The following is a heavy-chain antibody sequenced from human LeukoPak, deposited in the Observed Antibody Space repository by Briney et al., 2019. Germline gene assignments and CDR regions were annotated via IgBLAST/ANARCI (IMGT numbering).Heavy chain of an antibody. D-gene: IGHD2-21*02. CDR1: GFTFSSYE. Sequence: GGSLRLSCAASGFTFSSYEMNWVRQAPGKGLEWVSYISSSGSTIYYADSVKGRFTISRDNAKNSLYLQMNSLRAEDTAVYYCAKDRGIVVVTAIDYWGQGTLVTVSS. CDR3: AKDRGIVVVTAIDY. CDR2: ISSSGSTI. J-gene: IGHJ4*02. V-gene: IGHV3-48*03.